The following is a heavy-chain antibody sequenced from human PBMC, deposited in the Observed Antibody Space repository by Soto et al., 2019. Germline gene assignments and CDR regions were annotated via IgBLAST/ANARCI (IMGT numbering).Heavy chain of an antibody. CDR1: GYSLNSYD. CDR3: ARGLVASGGNCFDY. D-gene: IGHD2-15*01. V-gene: IGHV1-8*01. Sequence: ASVKVSCKASGYSLNSYDMNWVRQATGQGLEWMGWMNPNIGNTGIAEKFQGRITMTWNTSTGTVYLEISSLRPEDTAVYYCARGLVASGGNCFDYWGQGTQVTVSS. CDR2: MNPNIGNT. J-gene: IGHJ4*02.